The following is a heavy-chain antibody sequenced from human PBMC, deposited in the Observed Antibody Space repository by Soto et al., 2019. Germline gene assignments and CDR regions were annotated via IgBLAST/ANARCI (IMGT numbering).Heavy chain of an antibody. D-gene: IGHD3-10*01. Sequence: ASVKVSCKASGYNFMPYGVNWVRQAPGQGLEWLGWISPWKGNTNYAQSFQGRVTMTTDTSTSTAYMELRSLTSDDTAVYYCARDLDPSGSYYTDYWGPGTLVTVSS. CDR1: GYNFMPYG. CDR3: ARDLDPSGSYYTDY. CDR2: ISPWKGNT. V-gene: IGHV1-18*04. J-gene: IGHJ4*02.